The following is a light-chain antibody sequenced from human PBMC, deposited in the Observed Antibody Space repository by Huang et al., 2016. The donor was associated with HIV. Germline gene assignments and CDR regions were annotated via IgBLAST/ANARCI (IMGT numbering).Light chain of an antibody. CDR2: GAS. CDR1: PSVIRN. V-gene: IGKV3-15*01. J-gene: IGKJ5*01. Sequence: EIVMTQSPATLSVSPVERATLSCRASPSVIRNFAWYQQKPGQAPRLLIYGASTRATGIPARFSCSGYGTECTLTNSSLQSEDFAVYYCQQYNNWPPITFGQGTRLEIK. CDR3: QQYNNWPPIT.